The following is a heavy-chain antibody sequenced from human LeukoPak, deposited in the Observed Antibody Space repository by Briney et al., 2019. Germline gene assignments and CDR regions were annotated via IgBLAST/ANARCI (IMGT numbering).Heavy chain of an antibody. D-gene: IGHD3-22*01. CDR2: ISGSGGGT. V-gene: IGHV3-23*01. CDR1: GFAFSSYT. J-gene: IGHJ4*02. Sequence: GGSLRLSCAASGFAFSSYTMSWVRQAPGKGLEWVSAISGSGGGTYHADSVNGRFTISRDNSKNTLYLQMDSLRAEDTAVYYCAKHSITMIVVVSSAFDYWGQGTLVTVSS. CDR3: AKHSITMIVVVSSAFDY.